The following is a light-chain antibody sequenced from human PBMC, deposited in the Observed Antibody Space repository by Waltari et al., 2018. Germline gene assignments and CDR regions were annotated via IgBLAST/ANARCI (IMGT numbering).Light chain of an antibody. CDR2: GAS. CDR1: QSVGTN. CDR3: QQYHNWPPWA. J-gene: IGKJ1*01. V-gene: IGKV3-15*01. Sequence: MTQSPATLSVSPGERATLSCRASQSVGTNLAWYQQRPGQAPRLLLYGASSRATGIPARFSGSGSGTDFTLTINSLQPEDFALYYCQQYHNWPPWAFGQGTKVEIK.